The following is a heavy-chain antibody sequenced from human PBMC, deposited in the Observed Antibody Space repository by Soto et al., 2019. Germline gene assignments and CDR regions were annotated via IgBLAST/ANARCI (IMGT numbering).Heavy chain of an antibody. CDR2: ISNDGSS. CDR3: ARLPNKSPQN. V-gene: IGHV3-74*01. Sequence: EVQLVESGGGLVQPGGSLRLSCVASGFTFSSIWMHWVRQAPGKGLGWVSSISNDGSSIYADPVKGRFTISRDNAKNTLYLQMNSLRAEDTAVYYCARLPNKSPQNWGQGTLVIVSP. CDR1: GFTFSSIW. J-gene: IGHJ1*01.